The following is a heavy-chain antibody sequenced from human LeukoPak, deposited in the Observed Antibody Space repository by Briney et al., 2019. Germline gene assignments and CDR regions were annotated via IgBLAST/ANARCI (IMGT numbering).Heavy chain of an antibody. D-gene: IGHD2-2*01. Sequence: SETLSLTCTVSGGSISSYYWTWIRQPAGKGLEWIGRIYTSGSTNYNPSLKSRVTISVDTSKNQFSLKLSSVTAADTAVYYCARRSRTRYCSSTSCPRGNWFDPWGQGTLVTVSS. CDR2: IYTSGST. CDR3: ARRSRTRYCSSTSCPRGNWFDP. V-gene: IGHV4-4*07. J-gene: IGHJ5*02. CDR1: GGSISSYY.